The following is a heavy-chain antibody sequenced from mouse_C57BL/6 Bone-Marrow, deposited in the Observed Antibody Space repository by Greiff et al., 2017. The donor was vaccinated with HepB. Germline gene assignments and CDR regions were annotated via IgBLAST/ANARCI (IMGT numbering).Heavy chain of an antibody. V-gene: IGHV1-80*01. D-gene: IGHD3-2*02. J-gene: IGHJ3*01. CDR1: GYAFSSYW. Sequence: LQQSGASVKISCTASGYAFSSYWMNWVKQRPGKGLEWIGQIYPGDGDTNYNGKFKGKATLTADKSSSTAYMQLSSLTSEDSAVYFCARQLRLRGFAYWGWGKLVTVSA. CDR2: IYPGDGDT. CDR3: ARQLRLRGFAY.